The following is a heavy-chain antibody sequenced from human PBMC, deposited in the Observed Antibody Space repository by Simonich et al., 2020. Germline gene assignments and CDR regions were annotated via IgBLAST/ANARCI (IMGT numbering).Heavy chain of an antibody. CDR2: NNPNMGGT. J-gene: IGHJ3*02. CDR1: GYTFTGSY. Sequence: QVQLVQSGAEVKKPGASVKVSCKASGYTFTGSYMHWVRQAPGQGLGWIGWNNPNMGGTNDTQKFQGRVHMTRDTSIRTAYMELRRLRSDDTAVYYCARDPVVPAAIRNAFDIWGQGTMVTVSS. D-gene: IGHD2-2*01. CDR3: ARDPVVPAAIRNAFDI. V-gene: IGHV1-2*02.